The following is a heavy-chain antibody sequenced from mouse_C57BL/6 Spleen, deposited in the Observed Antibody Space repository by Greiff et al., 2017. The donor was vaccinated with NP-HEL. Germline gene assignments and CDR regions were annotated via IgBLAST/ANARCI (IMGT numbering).Heavy chain of an antibody. Sequence: VQLQQPGAELVKPGASVKLSCKASGYTFTSYWMQWVKQRPGQGLEWIGEIDPSDSYTNYNQKFKGKATLTVDTSSSTAYMQLSSLTSEDSAVYYCARSRWLDYWGQGTTLTVSS. J-gene: IGHJ2*01. V-gene: IGHV1-50*01. D-gene: IGHD2-3*01. CDR1: GYTFTSYW. CDR3: ARSRWLDY. CDR2: IDPSDSYT.